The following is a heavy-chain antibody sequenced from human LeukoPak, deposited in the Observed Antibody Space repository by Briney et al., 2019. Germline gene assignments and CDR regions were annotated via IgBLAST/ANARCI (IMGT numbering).Heavy chain of an antibody. CDR2: IHAETGVT. V-gene: IGHV1-2*02. Sequence: ASVKVSCKDSGHIXTGYYIHWVRQAPGQGLEWMAWIHAETGVTYYAQKFQGRVTLTRDTSISTDYMELTRLRSDDTAIYYCTRDWLNKAYDPWGQGTLVTVSS. CDR3: TRDWLNKAYDP. D-gene: IGHD3-16*01. CDR1: GHIXTGYY. J-gene: IGHJ4*02.